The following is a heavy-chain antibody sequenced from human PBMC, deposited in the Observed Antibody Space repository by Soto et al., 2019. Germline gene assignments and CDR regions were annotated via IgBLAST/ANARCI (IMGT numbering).Heavy chain of an antibody. CDR3: ATSYGNAWYTY. D-gene: IGHD6-13*01. CDR2: IYYSGST. CDR1: GGSVSSGSYY. V-gene: IGHV4-61*01. J-gene: IGHJ4*02. Sequence: SETLSLTCTVSGGSVSSGSYYWSWIRQPPGKGLEWIGYIYYSGSTHYNPSLKSRVTISVDTSKNQFSLQLTSVTAADTAVYYCATSYGNAWYTYWGQGTQVTVSS.